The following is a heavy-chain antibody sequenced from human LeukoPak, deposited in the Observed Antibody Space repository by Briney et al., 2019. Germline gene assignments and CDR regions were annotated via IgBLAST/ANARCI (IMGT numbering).Heavy chain of an antibody. CDR1: GFTFSSYA. Sequence: GGSLRLSCAASGFTFSSYAMSWVRQAPGKGLEWVSAISGSGGSTYYADSVKGRFTISRDNSKNTLYLQMNSLRAEGTAVYYCAKVDNQDGDPYDYWGQGTLVTVSS. J-gene: IGHJ4*02. CDR2: ISGSGGST. D-gene: IGHD4-17*01. V-gene: IGHV3-23*01. CDR3: AKVDNQDGDPYDY.